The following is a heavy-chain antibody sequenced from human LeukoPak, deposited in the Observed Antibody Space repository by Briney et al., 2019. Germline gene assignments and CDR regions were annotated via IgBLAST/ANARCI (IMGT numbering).Heavy chain of an antibody. D-gene: IGHD5-18*01. CDR3: ARGPHTARDY. V-gene: IGHV4-34*01. Sequence: SETLSLTCAVYGGSFSGYYRSWIRQPPGKGLEWIGEINHSGSTNYNPSLKSRVTISVDTSKNQFSLKLSSVTAADTAVYYCARGPHTARDYWGQGTLVTVSS. CDR2: INHSGST. CDR1: GGSFSGYY. J-gene: IGHJ4*02.